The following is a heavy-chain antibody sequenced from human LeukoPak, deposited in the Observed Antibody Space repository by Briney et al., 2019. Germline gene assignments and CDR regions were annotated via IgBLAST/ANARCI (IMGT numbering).Heavy chain of an antibody. CDR2: ISSSSSYI. CDR3: ARGWNDYGDVRDAFDI. V-gene: IGHV3-21*01. Sequence: SGGSLRLSCAASGFTFNSYSMNWVRQAPGKGLEWVSSISSSSSYIYYADSVKGRFAISRDNAENSLYLQMNSLRAEDTDVYYCARGWNDYGDVRDAFDIWRQGTMVTVSS. CDR1: GFTFNSYS. J-gene: IGHJ3*02. D-gene: IGHD4-17*01.